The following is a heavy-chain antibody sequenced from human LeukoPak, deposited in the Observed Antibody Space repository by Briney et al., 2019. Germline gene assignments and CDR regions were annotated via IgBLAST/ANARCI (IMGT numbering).Heavy chain of an antibody. CDR3: MRDAPGSNTGDY. CDR1: GFTFSSYE. J-gene: IGHJ4*02. V-gene: IGHV3-48*03. D-gene: IGHD2-8*01. Sequence: GGSLRLSCAASGFTFSSYEMKWVRQAPGKGLEWVSYISSSSGSTIYHADSVKGRFTISRDDAKNSLYLQMNSLRAEDTAVYFCMRDAPGSNTGDYWGQGTLVTVSS. CDR2: ISSSSGSTI.